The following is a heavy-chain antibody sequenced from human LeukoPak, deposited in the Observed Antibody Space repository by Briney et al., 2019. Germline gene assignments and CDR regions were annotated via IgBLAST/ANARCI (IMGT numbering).Heavy chain of an antibody. Sequence: PGGSLRLSCAASRFTFSDYYMNWIRQAPGKGLEWVSSISGGSRTINYADSVKGRFTTSRDNAKNSLFLQVNSLRAEDTAVYYCARAGQSDYWGQGTLVTVSS. CDR2: ISGGSRTI. CDR1: RFTFSDYY. J-gene: IGHJ4*02. CDR3: ARAGQSDY. V-gene: IGHV3-11*01.